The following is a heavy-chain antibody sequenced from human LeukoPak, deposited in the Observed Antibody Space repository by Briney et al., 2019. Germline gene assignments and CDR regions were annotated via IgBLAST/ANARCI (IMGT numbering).Heavy chain of an antibody. CDR3: ARAPRITIFGVVIISPFDY. CDR1: GFTFSSYW. V-gene: IGHV4-34*01. CDR2: INHSGST. D-gene: IGHD3-3*01. Sequence: PGGSLRLSCAASGFTFSSYWMSWIRQPPGKGLEWIGEINHSGSTNYNPSLKSRVTISVDTSKNQFSLKLSSVTAADTAVYYCARAPRITIFGVVIISPFDYWGQGTLVTVSS. J-gene: IGHJ4*02.